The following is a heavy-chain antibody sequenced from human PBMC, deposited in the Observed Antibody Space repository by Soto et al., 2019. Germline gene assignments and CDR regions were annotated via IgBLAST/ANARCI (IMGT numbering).Heavy chain of an antibody. J-gene: IGHJ4*02. D-gene: IGHD3-3*01. CDR3: TKGGPTIFY. CDR2: ISSSGGRT. CDR1: GFTFSSYT. V-gene: IGHV3-23*01. Sequence: GGSLRLSCAASGFTFSSYTMIWVRQAPGKGLEWVSGISSSGGRTYYADSVKGRFTISRDNSRNTLYLEMDSLRAEDTAVYYCTKGGPTIFYWGQGTRVTVSS.